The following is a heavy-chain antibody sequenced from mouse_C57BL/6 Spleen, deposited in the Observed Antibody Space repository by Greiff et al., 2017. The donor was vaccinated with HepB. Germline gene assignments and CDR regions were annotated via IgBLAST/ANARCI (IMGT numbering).Heavy chain of an antibody. J-gene: IGHJ4*01. CDR2: IYPSDSET. V-gene: IGHV1-61*01. D-gene: IGHD2-3*01. CDR1: GYTFTSYW. Sequence: QVQLKQPGAELVRPGSSVKLSCKASGYTFTSYWMDWVKQRPGQGLEWIGNIYPSDSETHYNQKFKDKATLTVDKSSSTAYMQLSSLTSEDSAVYYCARDGLYYYAMDYWGQGTSVTVSS. CDR3: ARDGLYYYAMDY.